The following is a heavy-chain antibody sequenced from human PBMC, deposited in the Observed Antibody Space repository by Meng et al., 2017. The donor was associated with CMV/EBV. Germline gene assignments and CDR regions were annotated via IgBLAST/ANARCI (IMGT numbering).Heavy chain of an antibody. V-gene: IGHV3-21*01. CDR1: GFTFSSYS. D-gene: IGHD3-22*01. CDR3: ARYPVGSHVYDSSGYGMDV. CDR2: IVSSSSYI. Sequence: GGSLRLSCAASGFTFSSYSMNWFRQAPGKGLEWVSSIVSSSSYIYYADSVKGRFTISRDNAKNSLYLQMNSLRAEDTAVYYCARYPVGSHVYDSSGYGMDVWGQGTTVTVSS. J-gene: IGHJ6*02.